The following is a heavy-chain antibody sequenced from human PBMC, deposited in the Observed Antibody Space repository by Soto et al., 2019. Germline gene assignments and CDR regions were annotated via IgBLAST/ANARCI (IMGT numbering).Heavy chain of an antibody. D-gene: IGHD6-13*01. V-gene: IGHV4-39*01. J-gene: IGHJ6*03. CDR2: IYYSGST. CDR1: GGSISSSSYY. Sequence: PSETLSLTCTVSGGSISSSSYYWGWIRQPPGKGLEWIGSIYYSGSTYYNPSLKSRVAISVDTSKNQFSLKLSSVTAADTAVYYCARQKYSSSWVTYYMDVWGKGTTVTVSS. CDR3: ARQKYSSSWVTYYMDV.